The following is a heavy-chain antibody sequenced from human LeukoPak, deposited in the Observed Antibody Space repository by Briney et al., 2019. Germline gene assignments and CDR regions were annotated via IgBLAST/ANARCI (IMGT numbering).Heavy chain of an antibody. J-gene: IGHJ6*02. D-gene: IGHD3-10*01. V-gene: IGHV3-30*03. CDR2: ISHDGTNK. CDR1: GFPFSSYG. CDR3: ARGPVRKGMDV. Sequence: GGSLRLSCAASGFPFSSYGMHWVRQAPGKGLEWVAVISHDGTNKYYVDSVKGRFTISRDNSKNTLYLQMNSLRAEDTAVYYCARGPVRKGMDVWGQGTTVTVSS.